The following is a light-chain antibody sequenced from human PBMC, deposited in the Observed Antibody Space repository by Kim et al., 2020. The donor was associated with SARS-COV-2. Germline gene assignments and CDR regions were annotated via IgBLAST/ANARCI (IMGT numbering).Light chain of an antibody. CDR3: QHYGSSPPGYT. Sequence: PGERATLSCRASQSVSSHSLAWYQQKTGQAPRLVMYSASGRVTGIPDRFSGSGSGTDFTLTISRLEPEDFAVYYCQHYGSSPPGYTFGQGTKLEI. CDR2: SAS. V-gene: IGKV3-20*01. J-gene: IGKJ2*01. CDR1: QSVSSHS.